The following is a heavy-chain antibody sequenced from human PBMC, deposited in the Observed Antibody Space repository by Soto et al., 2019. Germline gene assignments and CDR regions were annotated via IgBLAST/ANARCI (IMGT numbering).Heavy chain of an antibody. V-gene: IGHV4-59*01. Sequence: SETLSLTCTVSGGSISSYYWSWIRQPPGKGLEWIGYIYYSGSTNYNPSLRSRVTISEDTSKNQFSLKLLSVTTADTAVYFCAAGEASSRNLAPYYLDFWGQGTLVTVSS. D-gene: IGHD6-13*01. J-gene: IGHJ4*02. CDR2: IYYSGST. CDR3: AAGEASSRNLAPYYLDF. CDR1: GGSISSYY.